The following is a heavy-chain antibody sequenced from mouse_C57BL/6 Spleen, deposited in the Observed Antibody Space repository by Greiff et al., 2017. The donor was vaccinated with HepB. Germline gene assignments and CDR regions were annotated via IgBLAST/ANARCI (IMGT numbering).Heavy chain of an antibody. J-gene: IGHJ4*01. CDR1: GYTFTSYW. CDR3: SRDKNYAMGY. V-gene: IGHV1-72*01. CDR2: IDPNSGGT. Sequence: QVQLQQPGAELVKPGASVKLSCKASGYTFTSYWMHWVKQRPGRGLEWIGRIDPNSGGTKYNEKFKSKATLTVDKPSSTAYMKLSSLTSEDSAVYYCSRDKNYAMGYWGQGTSVTVSS.